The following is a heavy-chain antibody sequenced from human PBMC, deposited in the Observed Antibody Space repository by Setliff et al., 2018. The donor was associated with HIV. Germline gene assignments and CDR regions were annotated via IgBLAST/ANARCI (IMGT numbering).Heavy chain of an antibody. CDR2: IYHSGST. D-gene: IGHD2-15*01. CDR1: GYSISSGYY. V-gene: IGHV4-38-2*01. Sequence: ETLSLTCAVSGYSISSGYYWGWIRQPPGKGLDWIGSIYHSGSTYYNPSLKSRVTISVDTSKNQFSLKLSSVTAADTAVYYCARSVGYCSGGSCSNWFDPWGQGTLVTVSS. CDR3: ARSVGYCSGGSCSNWFDP. J-gene: IGHJ5*02.